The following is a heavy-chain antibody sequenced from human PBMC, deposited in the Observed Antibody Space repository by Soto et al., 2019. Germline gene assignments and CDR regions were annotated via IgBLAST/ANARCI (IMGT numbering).Heavy chain of an antibody. Sequence: LRLSCVASGITFSSYGMHWVRQAPGKGLEWVAVVWYDGSNKNYADSVKGRFTISRDNSKNTLYLQLNSLRAEDTAVYYCARDSPRGCSGGSCYPLAYWGQGTLVTVS. CDR3: ARDSPRGCSGGSCYPLAY. D-gene: IGHD2-15*01. V-gene: IGHV3-33*01. CDR1: GITFSSYG. CDR2: VWYDGSNK. J-gene: IGHJ4*02.